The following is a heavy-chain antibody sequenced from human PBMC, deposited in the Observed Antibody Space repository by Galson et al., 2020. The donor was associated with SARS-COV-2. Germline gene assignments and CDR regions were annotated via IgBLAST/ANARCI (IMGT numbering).Heavy chain of an antibody. CDR2: ISYDGSNK. D-gene: IGHD3-10*01. V-gene: IGHV3-30*04. Sequence: GGSLRLSCAASGFTFSSYAMHWVRQAPGKGLEWVAVISYDGSNKYYADSVKGRFTISRDNSKNTLYLQMNSLRAEDTAVYYCARSLMVRGVIITHHYGMDVWGQGTTVTVSS. J-gene: IGHJ6*02. CDR1: GFTFSSYA. CDR3: ARSLMVRGVIITHHYGMDV.